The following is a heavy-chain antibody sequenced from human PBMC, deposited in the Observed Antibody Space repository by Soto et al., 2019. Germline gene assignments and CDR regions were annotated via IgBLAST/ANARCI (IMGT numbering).Heavy chain of an antibody. CDR2: IKSKTDGGTT. Sequence: GGSLRLSCAASGFTFSNAWMSWVRQAPGKGLEWVGRIKSKTDGGTTDYAAPVKGRFTISRDDSKNTLYLQMNSLKTEDTAVYYCTTDPQYGSSTSCYYRGYYYYGMDVWGQGTTVPVAS. D-gene: IGHD2-2*01. J-gene: IGHJ6*02. V-gene: IGHV3-15*01. CDR1: GFTFSNAW. CDR3: TTDPQYGSSTSCYYRGYYYYGMDV.